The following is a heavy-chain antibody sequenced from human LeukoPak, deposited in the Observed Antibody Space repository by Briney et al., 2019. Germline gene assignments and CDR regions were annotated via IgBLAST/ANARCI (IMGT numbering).Heavy chain of an antibody. V-gene: IGHV3-23*01. CDR3: AKDSRIAAAGREYFQH. Sequence: PGGSLRLSCAASGFTFSSYAMSWVRQAPGEGLEWVSAISGSGGSTYYADSVKGRFTISRDNSKNTLYLQMNSLRAEDTAVYYCAKDSRIAAAGREYFQHWGQGTLVTVSS. CDR2: ISGSGGST. CDR1: GFTFSSYA. J-gene: IGHJ1*01. D-gene: IGHD6-13*01.